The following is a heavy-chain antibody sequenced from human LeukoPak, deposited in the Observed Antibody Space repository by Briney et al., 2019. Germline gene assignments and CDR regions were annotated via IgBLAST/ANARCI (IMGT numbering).Heavy chain of an antibody. CDR2: ISRNSGSI. Sequence: GGSLRLSCAASGFTFDDYAMHWVRQAPGKGLEWVSGISRNSGSIGYADSVKGRFTISRDNAKNSLYLQMNSLRAEDTAIYYCTRVGYIDEGIDYWGQETLVTVSS. D-gene: IGHD5-24*01. J-gene: IGHJ4*02. CDR1: GFTFDDYA. CDR3: TRVGYIDEGIDY. V-gene: IGHV3-9*01.